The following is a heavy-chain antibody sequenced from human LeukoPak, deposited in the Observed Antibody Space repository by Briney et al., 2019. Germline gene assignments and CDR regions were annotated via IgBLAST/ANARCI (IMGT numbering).Heavy chain of an antibody. D-gene: IGHD1-7*01. Sequence: SETLSLTCAVYGGSFSNYYWSWIRQPPGKGLEWIGEINDSGRTNYNPSLMSRVTLSVDTSKNQFSLRLTSVTATDTAVYYCARRWNYGRNYYIDVWGKGATVSVSS. V-gene: IGHV4-34*01. CDR2: INDSGRT. CDR1: GGSFSNYY. CDR3: ARRWNYGRNYYIDV. J-gene: IGHJ6*03.